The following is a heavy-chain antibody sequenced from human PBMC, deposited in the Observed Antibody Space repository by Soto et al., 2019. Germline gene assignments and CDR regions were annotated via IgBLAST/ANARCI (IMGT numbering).Heavy chain of an antibody. J-gene: IGHJ5*02. CDR3: ARVPSDIVLMVSRGWFDP. CDR2: IYPGDSDT. V-gene: IGHV5-51*01. Sequence: GESLKISCKGSGYSFTSYWIGWVRQMPGKGLEWMGIIYPGDSDTRYSPSFQGQVTISADKSISTAYLQWSSLKASDTAMYYCARVPSDIVLMVSRGWFDPWGQGTLVTVSS. CDR1: GYSFTSYW. D-gene: IGHD2-8*01.